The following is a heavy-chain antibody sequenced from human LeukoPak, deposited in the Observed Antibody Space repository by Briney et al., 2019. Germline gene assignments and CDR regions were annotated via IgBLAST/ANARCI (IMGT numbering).Heavy chain of an antibody. V-gene: IGHV3-23*01. D-gene: IGHD6-19*01. J-gene: IGHJ4*02. CDR3: ARDRYWLWGIAVAGTEFDY. Sequence: PGGSLRLSCAASGFTFSNYAMNWVRQAPGKGLEWVSTVTGSGGSTFYADSVKGRFTISRDNSKNTLYLQMNSLRAEDTAVYYCARDRYWLWGIAVAGTEFDYWGQGTLVTVSS. CDR2: VTGSGGST. CDR1: GFTFSNYA.